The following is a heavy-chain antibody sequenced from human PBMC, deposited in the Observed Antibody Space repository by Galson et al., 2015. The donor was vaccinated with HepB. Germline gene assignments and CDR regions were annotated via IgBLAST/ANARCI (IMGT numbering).Heavy chain of an antibody. D-gene: IGHD6-19*01. Sequence: SVKVSCKAYGGTFSSYAISWVRQAPGQGLEWMGGIIPIFGTANYAQKFQGRVTITADESTSTAYMELSSLRSEDTAVYYCAREGIIAVAGTPWDSHYYYYGMDVWGQGTTVTVSS. J-gene: IGHJ6*02. V-gene: IGHV1-69*13. CDR2: IIPIFGTA. CDR1: GGTFSSYA. CDR3: AREGIIAVAGTPWDSHYYYYGMDV.